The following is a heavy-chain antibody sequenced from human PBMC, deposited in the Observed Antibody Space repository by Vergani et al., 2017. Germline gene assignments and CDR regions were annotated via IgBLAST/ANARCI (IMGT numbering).Heavy chain of an antibody. J-gene: IGHJ4*01. D-gene: IGHD2/OR15-2a*01. CDR1: GITFSTYA. CDR2: ISSDGGST. Sequence: EVQLLESGGGLVQPGGSLRLSCAASGITFSTYAMTWVRQAPGKGLEWVSTISSDGGSTYYADSVKGRFSISRDNSKNTVFLQMHSLRAEDTAIYYCVKEKIDLGSYFFDSWGHGILVTVSS. V-gene: IGHV3-23*01. CDR3: VKEKIDLGSYFFDS.